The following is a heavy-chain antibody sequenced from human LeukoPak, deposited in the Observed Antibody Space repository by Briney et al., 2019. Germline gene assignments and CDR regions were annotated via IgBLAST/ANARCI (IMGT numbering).Heavy chain of an antibody. V-gene: IGHV4-38-2*01. CDR1: GYSISSGYY. CDR3: ARTYCYDSSGYYAPFDY. Sequence: SETLSLTCAVSGYSISSGYYWGWIRQPPGKGLEWIGSIYHSGSTYYNPSLKSRVTISVDTSKNQFSLKLSSVTAADTAVYYCARTYCYDSSGYYAPFDYWGQGTLVTVSS. J-gene: IGHJ4*02. D-gene: IGHD3-22*01. CDR2: IYHSGST.